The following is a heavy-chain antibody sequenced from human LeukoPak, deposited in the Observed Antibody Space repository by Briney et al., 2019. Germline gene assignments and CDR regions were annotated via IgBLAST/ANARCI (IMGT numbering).Heavy chain of an antibody. CDR2: ISWNSGSI. Sequence: GGSLRLSCAASGFTFDDYAMHWVRQAPGKGLKWVSGISWNSGSIGYADSVKGRFTISRDNAKNSLYLQMNSLRAEDTALYYCAKAPYYYGMDVWGQGTTVTVSS. J-gene: IGHJ6*02. CDR3: AKAPYYYGMDV. V-gene: IGHV3-9*01. CDR1: GFTFDDYA.